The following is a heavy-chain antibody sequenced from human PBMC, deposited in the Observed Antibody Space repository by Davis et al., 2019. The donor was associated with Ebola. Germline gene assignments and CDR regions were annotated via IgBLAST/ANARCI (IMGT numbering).Heavy chain of an antibody. J-gene: IGHJ4*02. CDR3: ARLGSEYYDSSGYYLDY. V-gene: IGHV4-34*01. D-gene: IGHD3-22*01. CDR2: IYHSGST. Sequence: SETLSLTCAVYGGSFSGYYWSWIRQPPGKGLEWIGEIYHSGSTNYNPSLKSRVTISVDKSKNQFSLKLSSVTAADTAVYYCARLGSEYYDSSGYYLDYWGQGTLVTVSS. CDR1: GGSFSGYY.